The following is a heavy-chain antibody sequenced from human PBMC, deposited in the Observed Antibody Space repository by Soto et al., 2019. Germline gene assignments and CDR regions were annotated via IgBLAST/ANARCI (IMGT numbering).Heavy chain of an antibody. V-gene: IGHV3-23*01. J-gene: IGHJ4*01. Sequence: GGSLRLSCAASGFTFSSYAMSWVRQAPGKGLEWVSAISGSGGSTYYADSVKGRFTISRDNSKNTLYLQMNSLRAEDTAVYYCAGFWSGYYRPKFDYWGQGTLDTVSS. D-gene: IGHD3-3*01. CDR1: GFTFSSYA. CDR2: ISGSGGST. CDR3: AGFWSGYYRPKFDY.